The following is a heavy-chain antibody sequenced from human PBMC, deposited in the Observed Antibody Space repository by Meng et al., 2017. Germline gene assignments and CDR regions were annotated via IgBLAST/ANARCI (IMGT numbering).Heavy chain of an antibody. CDR1: VGSFSSGGYY. D-gene: IGHD3-22*01. CDR2: IYYSGST. V-gene: IGHV4-31*01. J-gene: IGHJ4*02. Sequence: LGTPSQALPRTCIVSVGSFSSGGYYCRWIRHNPGKGLEWIGYIYYSGSTYYNPSLKSLVTVSVDTSKNQFSLKLSSVTAADTAVYYCARVSAYYDSSGYKTPLCFDYWGQGTLVTVSS. CDR3: ARVSAYYDSSGYKTPLCFDY.